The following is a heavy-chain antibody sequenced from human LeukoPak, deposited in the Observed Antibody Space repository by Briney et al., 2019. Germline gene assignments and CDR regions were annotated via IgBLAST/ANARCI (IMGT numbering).Heavy chain of an antibody. CDR2: INHSGST. CDR3: ARDGRTGSGWQYYFDY. Sequence: SETLSLTCAVYGGSSSGYYWSWIRQPPGKGLEWIGEINHSGSTNYNPSLKSRVTISVDTSKNQFSLKLSSVTAADTAVYYCARDGRTGSGWQYYFDYWGQGTLVTVSS. V-gene: IGHV4-34*01. CDR1: GGSSSGYY. J-gene: IGHJ4*02. D-gene: IGHD6-19*01.